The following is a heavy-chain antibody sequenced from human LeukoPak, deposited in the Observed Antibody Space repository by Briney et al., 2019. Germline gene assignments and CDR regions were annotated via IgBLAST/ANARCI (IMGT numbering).Heavy chain of an antibody. D-gene: IGHD3-10*01. Sequence: SETLSLTCTVSGGSISSSSYYWGWIRQPPVKGLEWIGTIYYSGSTYYNPSLKSRVTISVDTSKNQFSLKLSSVTAADTAVYYCASRVSDYYGSGRYGTWGQGTLVTVSS. J-gene: IGHJ5*02. V-gene: IGHV4-39*07. CDR1: GGSISSSSYY. CDR3: ASRVSDYYGSGRYGT. CDR2: IYYSGST.